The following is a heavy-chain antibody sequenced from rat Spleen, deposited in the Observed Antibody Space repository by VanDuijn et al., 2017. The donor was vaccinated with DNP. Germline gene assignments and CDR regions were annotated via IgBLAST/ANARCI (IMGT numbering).Heavy chain of an antibody. D-gene: IGHD1-2*01. CDR3: AKANGRD. CDR2: ISYEGSNT. J-gene: IGHJ2*01. V-gene: IGHV5-22*01. CDR1: GFTFSNYD. Sequence: EVQLVESGGGLVQPGRSMNLACAASGFTFSNYDMAWVRQAPEKGLEWVATISYEGSNTYYGDSVKGRFTVSRDNAENTVYLQMNSLRSEDTATYYCAKANGRDWGQGVMVTVSS.